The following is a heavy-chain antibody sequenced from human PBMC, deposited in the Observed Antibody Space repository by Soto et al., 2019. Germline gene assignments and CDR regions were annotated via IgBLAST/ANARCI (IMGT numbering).Heavy chain of an antibody. D-gene: IGHD3-10*01. CDR3: ARESGDYYGLDWFDP. CDR2: ISAYNGNT. Sequence: ASVKVSCKASGYRFTHHGISWLRQAPGQGLEWMGWISAYNGNTNYAQKLQGRVTMTTDTSTSTAYMELRSLRSDDTAVYYCARESGDYYGLDWFDPWGQGTLVTVSS. V-gene: IGHV1-18*01. J-gene: IGHJ5*02. CDR1: GYRFTHHG.